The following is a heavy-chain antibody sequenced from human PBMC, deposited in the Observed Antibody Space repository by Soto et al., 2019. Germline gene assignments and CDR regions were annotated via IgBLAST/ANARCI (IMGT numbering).Heavy chain of an antibody. J-gene: IGHJ6*02. Sequence: QVQLVESGGGVVQSGKSLRLSCVASGFVFRDFGMHWVRQAPGQGLEWVALITYDGTYAHYPSVVQGRFTISRDDDRDTVSLQMDSLRPEDSGIYYCAKARGANNWVNYYGLDVWGQGTTVTVSS. CDR3: AKARGANNWVNYYGLDV. CDR1: GFVFRDFG. V-gene: IGHV3-30*18. D-gene: IGHD2-15*01. CDR2: ITYDGTYA.